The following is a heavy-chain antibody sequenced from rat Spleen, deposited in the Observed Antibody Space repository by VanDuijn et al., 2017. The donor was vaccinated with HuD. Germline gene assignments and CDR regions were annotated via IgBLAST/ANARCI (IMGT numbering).Heavy chain of an antibody. Sequence: EVQLVESGGGLVQPGRSLKLSCAASGFTFSSFPMAWVRQAPKKDLEWVATISTGGGDTYYRDSVRGRFTISRNNAKNTLFLQMDSLRSEDTATYYCVKDRGEYNNLFDYWGQGVMVTVSS. CDR3: VKDRGEYNNLFDY. J-gene: IGHJ2*01. CDR1: GFTFSSFP. V-gene: IGHV5-46*01. D-gene: IGHD4-1*01. CDR2: ISTGGGDT.